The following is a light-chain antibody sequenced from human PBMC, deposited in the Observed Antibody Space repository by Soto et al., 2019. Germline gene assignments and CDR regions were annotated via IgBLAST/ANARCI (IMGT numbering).Light chain of an antibody. CDR1: SSDVGAYNY. CDR3: CSYTNSAYV. CDR2: DVS. J-gene: IGLJ1*01. V-gene: IGLV2-14*03. Sequence: QSALTQPASVSGSPGQSITISCTGTSSDVGAYNYVSWYQQHPAKAPNLMIYDVSKRPSGVPDRFSGSKSGNTASLTISGLQAEDEGDYYCCSYTNSAYVFGTGTKVTVL.